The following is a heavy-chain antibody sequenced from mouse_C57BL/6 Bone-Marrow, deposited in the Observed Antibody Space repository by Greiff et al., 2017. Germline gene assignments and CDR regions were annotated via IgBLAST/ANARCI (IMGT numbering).Heavy chain of an antibody. CDR2: IYPGSGST. V-gene: IGHV1-55*01. CDR3: AGGDYDYDGFAY. Sequence: VQLQQSGAELVKPGASVKMSCKASGYTFTSYWITWVKQRPGQGLEWIGDIYPGSGSTNYNEKFKSKATLTVDTSSSTAYMQLSSLTSEDSAVYYCAGGDYDYDGFAYWGQGTLVTVSA. J-gene: IGHJ3*01. CDR1: GYTFTSYW. D-gene: IGHD2-4*01.